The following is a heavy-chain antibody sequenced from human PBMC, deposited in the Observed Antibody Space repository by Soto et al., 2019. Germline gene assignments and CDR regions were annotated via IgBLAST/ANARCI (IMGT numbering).Heavy chain of an antibody. CDR1: GFTFSRYG. CDR2: ISYDGSNK. V-gene: IGHV3-30*18. CDR3: AKDSAPRFAAFDI. Sequence: PGGSLRLSCAASGFTFSRYGMHWVRQAPGKGLEWVAVISYDGSNKYYADSVKGRFTISRDNSKNTLYLQMNSLRAEDTAVYYCAKDSAPRFAAFDIWGQGTMVTVSS. J-gene: IGHJ3*02.